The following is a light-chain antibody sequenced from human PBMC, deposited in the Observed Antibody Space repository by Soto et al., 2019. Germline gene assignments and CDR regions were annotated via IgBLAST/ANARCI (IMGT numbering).Light chain of an antibody. CDR2: DVS. Sequence: QSVLTQPRSVSGSPGQSVTISCTGTSSDVGGYNYVSWYQQHPGKAPKLMIYDVSKRLSGVPDRFSGSKSGNTASLTISGLQAEDEADYYCCSYAGSYTFDVFGTGTKVTLL. CDR1: SSDVGGYNY. J-gene: IGLJ1*01. CDR3: CSYAGSYTFDV. V-gene: IGLV2-11*01.